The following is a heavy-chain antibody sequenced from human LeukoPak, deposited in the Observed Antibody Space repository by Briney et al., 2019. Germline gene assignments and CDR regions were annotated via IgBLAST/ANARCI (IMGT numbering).Heavy chain of an antibody. D-gene: IGHD3-9*01. J-gene: IGHJ4*02. V-gene: IGHV4-38-2*01. CDR3: ARVYYDLLTDYYLPFDY. CDR1: GYSISSGYY. Sequence: SETLPLTCAVSGYSISSGYYWGWIRQPPGKGLEWIGSIFHSGSTYYNPSLKSRITISVDTSKNQFSLKLSSVTAADTAVYYYARVYYDLLTDYYLPFDYWGQGTLVTVSS. CDR2: IFHSGST.